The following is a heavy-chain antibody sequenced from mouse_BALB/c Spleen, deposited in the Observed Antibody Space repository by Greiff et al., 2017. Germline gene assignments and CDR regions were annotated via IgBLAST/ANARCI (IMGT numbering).Heavy chain of an antibody. D-gene: IGHD3-3*01. CDR2: ISSGGST. CDR1: GFTFSSYA. Sequence: EVKLEESGGGLVKPGGSLKLSCAASGFTFSSYAMSWVRQTPEKRLEWVASISSGGSTYYPDSVKGRFTISRDNARNILYLQMSSLRSEDTAMYYCARGLLGYYAMDYWGQGTSVTVSS. J-gene: IGHJ4*01. V-gene: IGHV5-6-5*01. CDR3: ARGLLGYYAMDY.